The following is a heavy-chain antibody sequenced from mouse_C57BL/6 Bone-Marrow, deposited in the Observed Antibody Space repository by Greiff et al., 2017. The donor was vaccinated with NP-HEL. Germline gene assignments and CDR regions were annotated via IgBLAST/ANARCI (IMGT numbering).Heavy chain of an antibody. CDR2: IDPENGDT. Sequence: VQLKESGAELVRPGASVKLSCTASGFNIKDDYMHWVKQRPEQGLEWIGWIDPENGDTKYASKFQGKATITADTSSNTAYLQLSSLTSEYTAVYYCAREGIYYGNYYAMDYWGQGTSVTVSS. CDR3: AREGIYYGNYYAMDY. J-gene: IGHJ4*01. CDR1: GFNIKDDY. D-gene: IGHD2-1*01. V-gene: IGHV14-4*01.